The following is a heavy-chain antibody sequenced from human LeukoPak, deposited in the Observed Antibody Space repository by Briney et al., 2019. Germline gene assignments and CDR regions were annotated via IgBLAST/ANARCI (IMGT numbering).Heavy chain of an antibody. CDR1: GGSISSSSYY. D-gene: IGHD3-10*01. CDR2: IYYSGST. J-gene: IGHJ4*02. V-gene: IGHV4-39*01. Sequence: KSSETLSLTCTVSGGSISSSSYYWGWIRQPPGKGLEWIGSIYYSGSTYYNPSLKSRVTISVDTSKNQFSLKLSSATAADTAVYYCASSTIYGSGSYYTDPFDYWGQGTLVTVSS. CDR3: ASSTIYGSGSYYTDPFDY.